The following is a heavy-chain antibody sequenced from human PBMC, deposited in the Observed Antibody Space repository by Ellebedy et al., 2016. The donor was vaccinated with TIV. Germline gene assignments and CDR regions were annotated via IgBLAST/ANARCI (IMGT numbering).Heavy chain of an antibody. V-gene: IGHV3-23*01. Sequence: GESLKISCVVSGFTFSTYAMRWFRQAPGKGLEWVSALTTGGVTFYADSVKGRFTISRDNSKNTLYLRMDSLRVEDTAIYYCADDPWGVGPAFDIWGQGTMVTVSS. CDR1: GFTFSTYA. CDR2: LTTGGVT. D-gene: IGHD1-26*01. CDR3: ADDPWGVGPAFDI. J-gene: IGHJ3*02.